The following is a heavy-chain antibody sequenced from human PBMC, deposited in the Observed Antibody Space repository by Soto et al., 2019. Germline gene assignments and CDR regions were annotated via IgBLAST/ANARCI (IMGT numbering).Heavy chain of an antibody. CDR3: AKDTRPASRHFDY. D-gene: IGHD2-2*01. Sequence: EVQLVESGGGLVQPGRSLRLSCAASGFTFDDYAMHWVRQAPGKGLEWVSGISWNSGSIGYADSVKGPLTISRDNANNTLYRKTNSLRAEDPALYYCAKDTRPASRHFDYWGQGTLVTVSS. J-gene: IGHJ4*02. CDR1: GFTFDDYA. V-gene: IGHV3-9*01. CDR2: ISWNSGSI.